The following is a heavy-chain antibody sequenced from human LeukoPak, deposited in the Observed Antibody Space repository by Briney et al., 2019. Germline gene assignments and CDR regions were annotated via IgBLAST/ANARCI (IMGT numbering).Heavy chain of an antibody. J-gene: IGHJ5*02. CDR3: ARRGFGELCLDP. D-gene: IGHD3-10*01. CDR2: INHSGST. V-gene: IGHV4-34*01. CDR1: GGSFSGYY. Sequence: PSETLSLTCAVYGGSFSGYYWSWIRQPPGKGLEWIGEINHSGSTHYNPALKSRVTISVDTSKNQFSLKLSSVTAADTAVYYCARRGFGELCLDPWGQGTLVTVSS.